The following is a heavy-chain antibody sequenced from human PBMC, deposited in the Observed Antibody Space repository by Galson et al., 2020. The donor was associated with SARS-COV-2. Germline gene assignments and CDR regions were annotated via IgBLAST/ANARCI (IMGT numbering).Heavy chain of an antibody. J-gene: IGHJ4*02. CDR3: ARSAYCSSGSCYEFDY. V-gene: IGHV3-30*04. CDR1: GFTFSSYA. CDR2: ISYDGSNK. Sequence: GESLRHSCAASGFTFSSYAIHWVRQPPGKGLEWVAVISYDGSNKYYEDSVKGRITISRDNSKNTLYLQMNSLGAEDTAVYCCARSAYCSSGSCYEFDYWGQGTLVTVSS. D-gene: IGHD2-2*01.